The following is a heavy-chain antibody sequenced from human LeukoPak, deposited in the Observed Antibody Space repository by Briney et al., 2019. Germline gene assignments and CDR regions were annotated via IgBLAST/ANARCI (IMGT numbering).Heavy chain of an antibody. CDR1: GGPIDSRSYS. D-gene: IGHD2-15*01. CDR3: ARLKRGYCSDGSYFSLYWFVDL. CDR2: IDDSGST. J-gene: IGHJ2*01. Sequence: PSETLSLTCSVSGGPIDSRSYSWGWIRQPPGKGLEYIGSIDDSGSTFYDPSLKSQVSISVDTSNNQFSLRLSSVTAADTAVYYCARLKRGYCSDGSYFSLYWFVDLWGRGTLLAVSS. V-gene: IGHV4-39*01.